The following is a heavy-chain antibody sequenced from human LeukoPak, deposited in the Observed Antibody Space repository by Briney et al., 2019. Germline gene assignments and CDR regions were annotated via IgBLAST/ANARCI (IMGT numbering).Heavy chain of an antibody. CDR1: GFTFSSYS. CDR3: AKESCTNGVCYRTN. V-gene: IGHV3-23*01. J-gene: IGHJ4*02. Sequence: AGGSLRLSCAASGFTFSSYSMSWVRQAPGKGLEWVSAISGSGGSTYYADSVKGRFTISRDNSKNTLYLQMNSLRAEDTAVYYCAKESCTNGVCYRTNWGQGTLVTVSS. CDR2: ISGSGGST. D-gene: IGHD2-8*01.